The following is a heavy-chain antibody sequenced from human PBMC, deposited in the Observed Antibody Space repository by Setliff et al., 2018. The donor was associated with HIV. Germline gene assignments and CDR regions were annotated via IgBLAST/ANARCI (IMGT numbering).Heavy chain of an antibody. D-gene: IGHD3-10*01. CDR3: ARAPFYYGSGSYQTFDY. J-gene: IGHJ4*02. CDR2: INHSGST. V-gene: IGHV4-34*09. CDR1: GGSFSGYY. Sequence: TLSLTCAVYGGSFSGYYWSWIRQPPGKGLEWIGEINHSGSTNYNPSLKSRVTISVDTSKNQFSLKLSSVTAADTAVYYCARAPFYYGSGSYQTFDYWGQGTLVTSPQ.